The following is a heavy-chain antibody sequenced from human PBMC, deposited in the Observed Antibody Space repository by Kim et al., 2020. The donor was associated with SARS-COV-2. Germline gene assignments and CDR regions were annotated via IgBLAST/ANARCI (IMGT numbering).Heavy chain of an antibody. V-gene: IGHV3-23*01. CDR1: GFTFSSYA. CDR3: AKVGRQIAAAKYFQH. Sequence: GGSLRLSCAASGFTFSSYAMSWVRQAPGKGLEWVSAISGSGGSTYYADSVKGRFTISRDNSKNTLYPQVNSLRAEDTAVYYCAKVGRQIAAAKYFQHWGQGTLVTVSS. J-gene: IGHJ1*01. D-gene: IGHD6-13*01. CDR2: ISGSGGST.